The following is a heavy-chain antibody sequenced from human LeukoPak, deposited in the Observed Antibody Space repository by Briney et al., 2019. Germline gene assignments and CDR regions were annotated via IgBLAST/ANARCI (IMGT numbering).Heavy chain of an antibody. J-gene: IGHJ4*02. CDR2: IVGSGGST. D-gene: IGHD6-25*01. CDR1: GFTFSNYA. Sequence: GGSLRLSCAASGFTFSNYAMSWVRQAPGKGLEWVSAIVGSGGSTYYADSVKGRFTISRDNSKNTLYLQMNSLRVEDTAVYYCGRDLSRLIIDYWGQGTLVTVSS. V-gene: IGHV3-23*01. CDR3: GRDLSRLIIDY.